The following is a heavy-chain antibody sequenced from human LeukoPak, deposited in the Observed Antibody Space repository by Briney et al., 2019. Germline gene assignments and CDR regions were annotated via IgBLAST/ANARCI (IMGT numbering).Heavy chain of an antibody. V-gene: IGHV4-59*01. Sequence: SETLSLTCTVSGGSISSYYWSWIRQPPGKGLEWIGYIYCSGSTNYNPSLKSRVTISVDTSKNQFSLKLSSVTAADTAVYYCARERRQLWSRILEYWGQGTLVTVSS. D-gene: IGHD5-18*01. CDR3: ARERRQLWSRILEY. CDR1: GGSISSYY. CDR2: IYCSGST. J-gene: IGHJ4*02.